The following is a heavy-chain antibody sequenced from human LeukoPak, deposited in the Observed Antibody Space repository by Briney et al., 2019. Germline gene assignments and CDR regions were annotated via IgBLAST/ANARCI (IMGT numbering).Heavy chain of an antibody. CDR1: GFTFDDYA. V-gene: IGHV3-9*01. CDR3: ARVLEAAAFDF. J-gene: IGHJ4*02. D-gene: IGHD6-13*01. Sequence: GRSLRLSCAASGFTFDDYAMHWVRHAPGKGLEWVSGISWNSGSIVYADSVQGRFTISRDNAKNSVYLQMNSLRAEDTAVFYCARVLEAAAFDFWGQGTLVTVSS. CDR2: ISWNSGSI.